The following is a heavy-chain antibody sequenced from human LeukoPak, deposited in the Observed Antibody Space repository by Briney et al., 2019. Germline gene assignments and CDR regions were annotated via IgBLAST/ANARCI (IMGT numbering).Heavy chain of an antibody. D-gene: IGHD5-18*01. CDR3: AREDTAMAYPYTP. CDR2: INPNSGGT. Sequence: ASVKVSCKASGYTFTGYYMHWVRQAPGQGLEWMGWINPNSGGTNYAQKFQGRVTMTRDTSISTAYMELSRLRSDDTAVYYCAREDTAMAYPYTPWGQGTLVTVSS. V-gene: IGHV1-2*02. J-gene: IGHJ5*02. CDR1: GYTFTGYY.